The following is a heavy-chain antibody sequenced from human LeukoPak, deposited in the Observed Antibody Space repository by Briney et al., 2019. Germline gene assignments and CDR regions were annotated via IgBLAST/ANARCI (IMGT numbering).Heavy chain of an antibody. Sequence: GGSLRLSCAASGVTFSSYSMNWVRQAPGKGLEWVSSISSDSDYIYYADSVRGRFTISRDNAKNSLYLQMNSLGAEDMAVYYCARDYSRLLDVWGQGTTVTVSS. CDR3: ARDYSRLLDV. CDR1: GVTFSSYS. V-gene: IGHV3-21*01. CDR2: ISSDSDYI. J-gene: IGHJ6*02. D-gene: IGHD4-11*01.